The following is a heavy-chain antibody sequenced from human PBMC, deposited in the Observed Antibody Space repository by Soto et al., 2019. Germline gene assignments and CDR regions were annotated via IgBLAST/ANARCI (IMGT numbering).Heavy chain of an antibody. CDR1: GGSISSYY. D-gene: IGHD1-26*01. V-gene: IGHV4-59*01. J-gene: IGHJ6*02. Sequence: SETLSLTCTVSGGSISSYYWSWIRQPPGKGLEWIGYIYYSGSTNYNPSLKSRVTISVDTSKNQFSLKLSSVTAADTAVYYCARGGATIDYYYYGMDVWGQGTKVTVSS. CDR2: IYYSGST. CDR3: ARGGATIDYYYYGMDV.